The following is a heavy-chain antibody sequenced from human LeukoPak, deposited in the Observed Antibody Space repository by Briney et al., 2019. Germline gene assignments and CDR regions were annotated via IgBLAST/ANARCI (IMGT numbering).Heavy chain of an antibody. CDR3: ARVGTVAGGSNWFDP. V-gene: IGHV1-8*03. CDR1: GYTFTSYD. CDR2: MNLNSGTT. Sequence: ASVKVSCKASGYTFTSYDINWVRQATGQGLEWMGWMNLNSGTTGYAQKFQCRVTITRNTSISTGYMEPRSLRSEDTAVYFCARVGTVAGGSNWFDPWGQGTLVTVSS. D-gene: IGHD6-19*01. J-gene: IGHJ5*02.